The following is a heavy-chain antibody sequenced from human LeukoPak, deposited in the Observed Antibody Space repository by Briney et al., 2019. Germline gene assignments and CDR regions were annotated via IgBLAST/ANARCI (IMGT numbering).Heavy chain of an antibody. CDR2: IYSSGST. D-gene: IGHD4-23*01. J-gene: IGHJ4*02. CDR1: GGSINSYY. V-gene: IGHV4-4*07. Sequence: SDTLSLTCTVSGGSINSYYWSWIRPPAGKGREWIGRIYSSGSTNYNPSLKSRVSMSVDTSKNQFSLKLTSVTAADTAVYYCARGGKATVVTMWGQGILVTVSP. CDR3: ARGGKATVVTM.